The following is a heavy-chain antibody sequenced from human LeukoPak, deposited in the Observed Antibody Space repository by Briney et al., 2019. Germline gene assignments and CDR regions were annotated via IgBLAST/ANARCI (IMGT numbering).Heavy chain of an antibody. D-gene: IGHD3-9*01. Sequence: SVKVSCKASGGTFSSYTISWVRQAPGQGLEWMGRIIPILGTANYAQKFQGRVTITADKSTSTAYMELSSLRSEDTAVYYCARDEARSTYYDILTGYFLDYWGQGTLVTVSS. V-gene: IGHV1-69*08. CDR1: GGTFSSYT. CDR2: IIPILGTA. CDR3: ARDEARSTYYDILTGYFLDY. J-gene: IGHJ4*02.